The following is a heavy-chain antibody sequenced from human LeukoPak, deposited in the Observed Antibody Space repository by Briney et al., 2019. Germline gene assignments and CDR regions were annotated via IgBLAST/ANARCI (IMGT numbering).Heavy chain of an antibody. V-gene: IGHV4-34*01. CDR2: INHSGST. J-gene: IGHJ6*02. D-gene: IGHD3-3*01. CDR3: ARGLEDYDFWSGRYYGMDV. Sequence: PSETLSLTCAVYGESFSGDYWSWIRQPPGKGLEWIGEINHSGSTNYNPSLKSRVTISVDTSKNQFSLKLSSVTAADTAVYYCARGLEDYDFWSGRYYGMDVWGQGTTVTVSS. CDR1: GESFSGDY.